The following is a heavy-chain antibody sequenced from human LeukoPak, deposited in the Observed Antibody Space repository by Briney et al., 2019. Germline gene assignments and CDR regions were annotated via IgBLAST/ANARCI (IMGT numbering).Heavy chain of an antibody. Sequence: GESLKISCKGSGYSFTSYWIGWVRQMPGKGLEWMGIIYPGDSDTRYSPSFQGQVTISADKSISTAYLQWSSLKASDTAMYYCARRQSIAMVRGVIITGYYFDYWGQGTLVTVSS. CDR2: IYPGDSDT. V-gene: IGHV5-51*01. CDR1: GYSFTSYW. CDR3: ARRQSIAMVRGVIITGYYFDY. J-gene: IGHJ4*02. D-gene: IGHD3-10*01.